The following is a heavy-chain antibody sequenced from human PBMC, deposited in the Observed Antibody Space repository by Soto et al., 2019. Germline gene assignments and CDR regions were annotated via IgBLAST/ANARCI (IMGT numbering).Heavy chain of an antibody. D-gene: IGHD3-10*01. CDR3: ARVYYSGSYFSDH. V-gene: IGHV3-53*01. CDR1: GLTVRSNY. CDR2: IYSDGRA. J-gene: IGHJ5*02. Sequence: GGSLRLSCAVSGLTVRSNYMIWVRQAPGKGLEWVSIIYSDGRAFYADSVRGRFTISRDNSKNALYLGMNTLSAEDTAVYYCARVYYSGSYFSDHWGQGTLVTVSS.